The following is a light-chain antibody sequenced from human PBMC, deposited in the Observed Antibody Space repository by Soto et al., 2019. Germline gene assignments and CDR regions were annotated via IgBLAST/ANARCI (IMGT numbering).Light chain of an antibody. CDR2: DVN. CDR3: CSYADSVYV. V-gene: IGLV2-11*01. J-gene: IGLJ1*01. Sequence: QSALTQPHSVSGSPGQSVAISCTGTGSDVGGYNYVSWYQQHPGKAPKLMIYDVNKRPSGVPDRFSGSKSGNTASLTISGLQAKDEADYYCCSYADSVYVFGTETKVTVL. CDR1: GSDVGGYNY.